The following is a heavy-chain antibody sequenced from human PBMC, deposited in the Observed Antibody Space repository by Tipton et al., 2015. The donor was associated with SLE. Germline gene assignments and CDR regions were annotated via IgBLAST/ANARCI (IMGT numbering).Heavy chain of an antibody. CDR1: GGSISSYY. CDR2: IYYSGST. J-gene: IGHJ5*02. D-gene: IGHD4/OR15-4a*01. Sequence: TLSLTCTVSGGSISSYYWSWIRQPPGKGLEWIGYIYYSGSTNYNPSLKSRVTPSVDTSKNQFSLKLSSVTAADTAVYYCARDRYANYGPEWFDPWGQGTLVTVSS. CDR3: ARDRYANYGPEWFDP. V-gene: IGHV4-59*01.